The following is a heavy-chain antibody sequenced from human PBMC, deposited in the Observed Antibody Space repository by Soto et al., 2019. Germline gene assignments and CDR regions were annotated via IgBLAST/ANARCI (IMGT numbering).Heavy chain of an antibody. Sequence: PSETLSLTCTVSGGSISSGGYYWSWIRQHPGKGLEWIGNIHYNGNTKYSPSLKSRVTMSVDTSKNHFSLKLISVTTADTAVYFCAREGNLGRWIQPLDSWGQGTLVTVSS. V-gene: IGHV4-61*03. CDR2: IHYNGNT. CDR1: GGSISSGGYY. D-gene: IGHD2-2*03. J-gene: IGHJ4*02. CDR3: AREGNLGRWIQPLDS.